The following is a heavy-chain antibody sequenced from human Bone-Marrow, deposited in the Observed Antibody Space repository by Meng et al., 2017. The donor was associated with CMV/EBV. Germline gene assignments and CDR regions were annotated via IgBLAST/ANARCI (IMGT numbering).Heavy chain of an antibody. CDR3: ARDEPYYDFWSGSLGYGMDV. Sequence: GGSLKISCAACGFTFSSYDMHWVRQATGKGLEWVSAIGTAGDTYYPGSVKGQFTISRENAKNSLYLQMNSLRAGDTAVYYCARDEPYYDFWSGSLGYGMDVWGQGTTVTVSS. CDR2: IGTAGDT. J-gene: IGHJ6*02. V-gene: IGHV3-13*03. CDR1: GFTFSSYD. D-gene: IGHD3-3*01.